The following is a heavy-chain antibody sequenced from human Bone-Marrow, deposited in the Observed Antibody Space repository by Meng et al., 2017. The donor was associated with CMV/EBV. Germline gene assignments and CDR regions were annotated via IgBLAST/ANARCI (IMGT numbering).Heavy chain of an antibody. CDR2: INPNSGGT. CDR1: YRFHGYS. V-gene: IGHV1-2*04. D-gene: IGHD2-2*01. J-gene: IGHJ5*02. CDR3: ARETRYCSSTSCHNWFDP. Sequence: YRFHGYSMRWVRQAPGQGLEWMGWINPNSGGTSYAQKFQGWVTMTRDTSISTAYMELSRLRSDDTAVYYCARETRYCSSTSCHNWFDPWGQGTLVTVSS.